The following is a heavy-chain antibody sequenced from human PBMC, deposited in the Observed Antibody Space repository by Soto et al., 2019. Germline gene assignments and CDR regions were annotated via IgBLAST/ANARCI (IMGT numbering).Heavy chain of an antibody. Sequence: GASVKVSCKASGYTFTSYAMHWVRQAPGQRLEWMGWINDGNGNTKYSQKFQGRVTITRDTSASTAYMELSSLRAEDTAVYYCASGYSYANWLDRWGQGTLVAVS. CDR3: ASGYSYANWLDR. CDR1: GYTFTSYA. V-gene: IGHV1-3*01. CDR2: INDGNGNT. J-gene: IGHJ5*02. D-gene: IGHD5-18*01.